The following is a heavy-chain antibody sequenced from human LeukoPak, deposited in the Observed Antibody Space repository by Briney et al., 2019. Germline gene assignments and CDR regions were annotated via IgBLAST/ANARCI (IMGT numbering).Heavy chain of an antibody. CDR3: ATYSSLNRREFQY. V-gene: IGHV3-7*01. J-gene: IGHJ1*01. Sequence: GGSLRLSCAVSGFTLSSFWMSWVRQAPGKGLEWVASIKEDGSEKYYVDSVKGRFTISRDNAKNSLYLQMNSLRAEDTAVYYCATYSSLNRREFQYWGQGTLLTVSS. D-gene: IGHD3-22*01. CDR1: GFTLSSFW. CDR2: IKEDGSEK.